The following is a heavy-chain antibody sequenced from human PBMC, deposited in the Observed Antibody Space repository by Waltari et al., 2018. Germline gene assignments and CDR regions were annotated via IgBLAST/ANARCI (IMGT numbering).Heavy chain of an antibody. V-gene: IGHV3-9*01. Sequence: EVQLVESGGGLVQPSRSLRLSCAVSGFNFDDYAMHWVRQAPGKGLEWVSGISWNSDNIGYADSVKGRFTISRDNAKNSLYLQMNSLRPEDTALYYCAKGHSGSYGLKDWGQGTLVTVSS. J-gene: IGHJ4*02. CDR2: ISWNSDNI. CDR3: AKGHSGSYGLKD. D-gene: IGHD1-26*01. CDR1: GFNFDDYA.